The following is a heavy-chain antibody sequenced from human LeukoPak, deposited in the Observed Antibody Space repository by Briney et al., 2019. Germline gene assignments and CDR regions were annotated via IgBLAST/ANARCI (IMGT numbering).Heavy chain of an antibody. D-gene: IGHD4-11*01. CDR1: GYTFTSYG. Sequence: VASVKVSCKASGYTFTSYGISWVRLAPGQGLEWMGWISAYNGNTNYAQKLQGRVTMTTDTSTSTAYMELRSLRSDDTAVYYCARGQSREYTVTASNPFDYWGQGTLVTVSS. CDR2: ISAYNGNT. V-gene: IGHV1-18*01. J-gene: IGHJ4*02. CDR3: ARGQSREYTVTASNPFDY.